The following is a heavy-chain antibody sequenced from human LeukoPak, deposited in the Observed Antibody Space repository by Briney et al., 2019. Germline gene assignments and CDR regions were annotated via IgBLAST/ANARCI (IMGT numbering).Heavy chain of an antibody. CDR2: ISSSSSYI. D-gene: IGHD3-3*01. J-gene: IGHJ4*02. V-gene: IGHV3-21*01. CDR3: ARDSIETTYYDFWSGYYSDY. Sequence: GRSLRLSCAASGFTFDDYAMNWVRQAPGKGLEWVSSISSSSSYIYYADSVKGRFTISRDNAKNSLYLQMNSLRAEDTAVYYCARDSIETTYYDFWSGYYSDYWGQGTLVTVSS. CDR1: GFTFDDYA.